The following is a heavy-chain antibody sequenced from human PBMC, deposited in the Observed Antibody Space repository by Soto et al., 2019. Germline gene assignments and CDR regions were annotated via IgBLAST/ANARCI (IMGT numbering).Heavy chain of an antibody. CDR3: AKDEDFGPFEY. CDR2: ISYDGSDK. V-gene: IGHV3-30*18. D-gene: IGHD3-3*01. J-gene: IGHJ4*02. CDR1: GFSFSQSA. Sequence: PGGSLRLSCAASGFSFSQSAIPWVRQAPGKGLEWVAVISYDGSDKYYADSVRGRFTLSRDNPKNTVYMQMDRLRPEDAAVYYCAKDEDFGPFEYWGQGTRVTVSS.